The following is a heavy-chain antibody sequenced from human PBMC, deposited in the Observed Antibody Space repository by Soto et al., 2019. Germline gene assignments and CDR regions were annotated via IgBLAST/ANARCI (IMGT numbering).Heavy chain of an antibody. Sequence: SETLSLTCTVSGGSISSSSYYWGWIRHPPGKGLEWIGSIYYSGSTYYNPSLKSRVTISVDTSKNQFSLKLSSVTAADTAVYYCARHSTGSSWHVRRWFAPWGQGTLVTVSS. J-gene: IGHJ5*02. CDR3: ARHSTGSSWHVRRWFAP. CDR1: GGSISSSSYY. CDR2: IYYSGST. D-gene: IGHD6-13*01. V-gene: IGHV4-39*01.